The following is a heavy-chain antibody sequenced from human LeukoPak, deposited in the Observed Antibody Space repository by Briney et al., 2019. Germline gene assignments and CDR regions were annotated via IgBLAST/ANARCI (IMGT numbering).Heavy chain of an antibody. V-gene: IGHV1-18*01. D-gene: IGHD2-8*02. Sequence: ASVKVSCKASGYIFTSHGISWARQAPGQGLEWLGWISAYNGNTNYAQEFQGRVTMTTDTSTSTAYMELRSLRPDDTAFYYCARTSAGGPPDYWGQETLVTVSS. CDR1: GYIFTSHG. CDR3: ARTSAGGPPDY. J-gene: IGHJ4*02. CDR2: ISAYNGNT.